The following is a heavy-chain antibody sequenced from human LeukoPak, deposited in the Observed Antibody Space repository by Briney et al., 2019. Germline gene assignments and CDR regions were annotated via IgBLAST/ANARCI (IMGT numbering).Heavy chain of an antibody. CDR2: ISGSGGST. J-gene: IGHJ6*03. D-gene: IGHD6-13*01. CDR1: GSTFSSFA. CDR3: AKGPGIAAFSPKNYYMDV. V-gene: IGHV3-23*01. Sequence: GGSLRLSCAASGSTFSSFAMSWVRQAPGKGLEWVSAISGSGGSTYYADSVKGRFTISRDNSKNTLYLQMNSLRAEDTAVYYCAKGPGIAAFSPKNYYMDVWGKGTTVTVSS.